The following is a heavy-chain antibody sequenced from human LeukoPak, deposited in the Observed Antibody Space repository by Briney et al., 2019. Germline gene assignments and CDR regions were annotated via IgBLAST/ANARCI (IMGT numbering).Heavy chain of an antibody. V-gene: IGHV3-23*01. D-gene: IGHD1-26*01. Sequence: GGSLRLSCADSGFTLSNYDMSWVRQAPGKGLEWVSAISGSGGTTYYADSVKGRFTISRDNSKNTLYLQMNSLRAEDTAVYYCARDWEELDYWGQGTLVTVSS. CDR1: GFTLSNYD. CDR2: ISGSGGTT. CDR3: ARDWEELDY. J-gene: IGHJ4*02.